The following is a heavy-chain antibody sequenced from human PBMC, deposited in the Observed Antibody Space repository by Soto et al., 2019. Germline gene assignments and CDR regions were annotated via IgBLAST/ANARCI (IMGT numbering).Heavy chain of an antibody. CDR3: AGARGKFLFDY. CDR2: ISSSSSTI. D-gene: IGHD3-10*01. J-gene: IGHJ4*02. CDR1: GFTFSSYS. V-gene: IGHV3-48*01. Sequence: EVQLVESGGGLVQPGGSLRLSCAASGFTFSSYSMNWVRQAPGKGLEWVSYISSSSSTIYYADSVKGRFTISRDNAKSSRYLQMNSLRAEDTAVYYCAGARGKFLFDYWGQGTLVTVSS.